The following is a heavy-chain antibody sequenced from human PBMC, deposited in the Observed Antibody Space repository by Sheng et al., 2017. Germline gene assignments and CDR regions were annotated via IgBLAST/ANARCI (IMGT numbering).Heavy chain of an antibody. Sequence: QLQLQESGPGLVKPSETLSLTCTVSGGSISSSSFYWGWIRQPPGKGLEWIGSIYYSGSTYNNPSLKSRVTISVDTSKNQFSLKVTSVTAADTAVYYCARDWTNIAVAGSGYFQHWGQGTLVTVSS. CDR3: ARDWTNIAVAGSGYFQH. CDR2: IYYSGST. CDR1: GGSISSSSFY. V-gene: IGHV4-39*07. D-gene: IGHD6-19*01. J-gene: IGHJ1*01.